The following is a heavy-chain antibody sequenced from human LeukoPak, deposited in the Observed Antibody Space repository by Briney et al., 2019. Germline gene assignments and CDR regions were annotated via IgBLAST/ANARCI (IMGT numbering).Heavy chain of an antibody. D-gene: IGHD3-22*01. J-gene: IGHJ4*02. V-gene: IGHV3-21*06. CDR3: LRGDSRDF. Sequence: GGSLRLSCAACGFAFSTYTMNWARQAPGKGLEWVASINSGGTTTHYAFSVKGRFTISRDNAQNVLYLQMNGLRGDDAAVYYCLRGDSRDFWGQGTLVTVSS. CDR1: GFAFSTYT. CDR2: INSGGTTT.